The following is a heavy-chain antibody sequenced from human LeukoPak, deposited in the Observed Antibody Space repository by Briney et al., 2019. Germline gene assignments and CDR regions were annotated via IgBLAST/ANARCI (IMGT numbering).Heavy chain of an antibody. V-gene: IGHV1-69*05. J-gene: IGHJ4*02. D-gene: IGHD7-27*01. CDR1: GGTFSSYA. CDR2: IIPIFGTA. Sequence: SVKVSCKAFGGTFSSYAITWVRQAPGQGLEWMGRIIPIFGTANYAQKFQGRVTITTDESTSTAYMELSSLRPEDTAVYYCARDGDPQLAFDYWGQGTLVTVSS. CDR3: ARDGDPQLAFDY.